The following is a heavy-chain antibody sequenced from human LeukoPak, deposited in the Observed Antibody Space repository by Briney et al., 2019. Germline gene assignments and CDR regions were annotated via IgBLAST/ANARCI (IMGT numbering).Heavy chain of an antibody. CDR1: GFTFDDYA. Sequence: AGGSLRLSCAASGFTFDDYAMHWVRQAPGKGLEWVSGISWNSGSIGYADSVKGRFTISRDNSKNTLYLQMNSLRAEDTAVYYCAKGGHIAVTATDYAFDIWGQGTMVTVSS. D-gene: IGHD6-19*01. CDR2: ISWNSGSI. V-gene: IGHV3-9*01. CDR3: AKGGHIAVTATDYAFDI. J-gene: IGHJ3*02.